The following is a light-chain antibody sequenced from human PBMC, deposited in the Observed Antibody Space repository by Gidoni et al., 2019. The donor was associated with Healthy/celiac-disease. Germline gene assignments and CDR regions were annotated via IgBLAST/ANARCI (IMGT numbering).Light chain of an antibody. CDR3: QQYKNWPPGT. CDR1: PSVSSN. Sequence: ELVMTHSPATLSVSPGERATLSCRASPSVSSNLAWYQQKPGQAPRLRIDGAPTRATGIPARFSGSGSETEFTLTISSLQSEDVAFYYCQQYKNWPPGTFGPGTKVDIK. CDR2: GAP. V-gene: IGKV3-15*01. J-gene: IGKJ3*01.